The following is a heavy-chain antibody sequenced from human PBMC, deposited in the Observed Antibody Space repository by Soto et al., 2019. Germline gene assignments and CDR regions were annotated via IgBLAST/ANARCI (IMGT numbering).Heavy chain of an antibody. V-gene: IGHV3-11*01. CDR2: ISSRSSTI. D-gene: IGHD2-8*01. CDR3: ASGTNGAFFVY. Sequence: GALRLSRGGPWFTLSYYYNSWVRQAPGKGLEWVSYISSRSSTIFYADSVKGRFTISRDNVKNSLYLQMNSLRAEDTAVYYCASGTNGAFFVYWGQGILVTVSS. CDR1: WFTLSYYY. J-gene: IGHJ4*02.